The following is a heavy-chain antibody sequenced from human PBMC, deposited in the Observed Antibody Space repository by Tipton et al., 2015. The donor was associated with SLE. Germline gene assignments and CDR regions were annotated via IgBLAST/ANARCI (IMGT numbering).Heavy chain of an antibody. CDR2: MYFSGNT. CDR3: AGAGAGYYYYSYMDV. Sequence: TLSLTCTVSGGSIIESTYSWDWIRQAPGKGLEWIGSMYFSGNTYYNPSLKSRVTISVDTSKNQFSLKLSSVTAADTAVYYCAGAGAGYYYYSYMDVWGKGTTLTVSS. CDR1: GGSIIESTYS. V-gene: IGHV4-39*07. J-gene: IGHJ6*03.